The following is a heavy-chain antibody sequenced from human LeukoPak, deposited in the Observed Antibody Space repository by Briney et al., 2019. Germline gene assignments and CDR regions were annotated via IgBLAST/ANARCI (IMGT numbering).Heavy chain of an antibody. CDR1: GYTFTGYY. J-gene: IGHJ5*02. CDR2: IVPIFGTA. V-gene: IGHV1-69*13. D-gene: IGHD2-8*01. Sequence: ASVNVSCKASGYTFTGYYMHWVRQAPGQGLEWMGGIVPIFGTANYAQKFQGRVTITADESTSTAYMELSSLRSEDTAVYYCASYGPQNWFDPWGQGTLVTVSS. CDR3: ASYGPQNWFDP.